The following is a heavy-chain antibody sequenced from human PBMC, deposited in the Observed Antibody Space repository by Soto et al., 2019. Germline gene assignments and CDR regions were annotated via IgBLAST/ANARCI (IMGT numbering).Heavy chain of an antibody. CDR3: AEPIAARPVYYYGMDV. J-gene: IGHJ6*02. CDR2: ISWNSGSI. Sequence: PAGSLTLSGAASGFTFDEYARHWVRQARGKGLEWVSGISWNSGSIGYADSVKGRFTISRDNAKNSLYLQMNSLRAEDTALYYCAEPIAARPVYYYGMDVWGQGTTVTVSS. D-gene: IGHD6-6*01. V-gene: IGHV3-9*01. CDR1: GFTFDEYA.